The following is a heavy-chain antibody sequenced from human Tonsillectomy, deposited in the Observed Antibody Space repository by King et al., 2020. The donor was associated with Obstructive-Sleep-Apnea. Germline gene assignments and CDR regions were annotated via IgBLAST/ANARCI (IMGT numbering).Heavy chain of an antibody. J-gene: IGHJ5*02. CDR1: GGPFSGYY. D-gene: IGHD2-2*01. Sequence: VQLQQWGAGLLKPSETLSLTCAVYGGPFSGYYWSWIRQPPGKGLEWIGEINHSGSTDYSPSLQSRVTISVDTSKSQFSLKLSSVTAADTAVYFCARGRMIVPVARGNWFDHWGQGTLVTVSS. V-gene: IGHV4-34*01. CDR2: INHSGST. CDR3: ARGRMIVPVARGNWFDH.